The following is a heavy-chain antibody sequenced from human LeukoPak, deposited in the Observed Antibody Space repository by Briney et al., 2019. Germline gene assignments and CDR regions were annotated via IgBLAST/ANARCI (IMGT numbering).Heavy chain of an antibody. CDR1: GGSFSGYY. CDR2: IYYSGST. D-gene: IGHD5-18*01. CDR3: ARVDTAMACDY. V-gene: IGHV4-59*01. Sequence: SETLSLTCAVYGGSFSGYYWSWIRQPPGKGLEWIGYIYYSGSTNYNPSLKSRVTISVDTSKNQFSLKLSSVTAADTAVYYCARVDTAMACDYWGQGTLVTVSS. J-gene: IGHJ4*02.